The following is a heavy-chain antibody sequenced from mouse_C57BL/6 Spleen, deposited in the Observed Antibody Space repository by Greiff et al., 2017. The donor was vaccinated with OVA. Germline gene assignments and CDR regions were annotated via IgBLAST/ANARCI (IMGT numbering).Heavy chain of an antibody. Sequence: QVQLQQPGAELVKPGASVKLSCKASGYTFTSYWMHWVKQRPGRGLEWIGRIDPKRGGTKHNEKFKSKATLTVDKPSSTAYMQLSSLTSEDSAVYYCARGDYGSSLGFDYWGQGTTLTVSS. J-gene: IGHJ2*01. CDR3: ARGDYGSSLGFDY. CDR1: GYTFTSYW. CDR2: IDPKRGGT. V-gene: IGHV1-72*01. D-gene: IGHD1-1*01.